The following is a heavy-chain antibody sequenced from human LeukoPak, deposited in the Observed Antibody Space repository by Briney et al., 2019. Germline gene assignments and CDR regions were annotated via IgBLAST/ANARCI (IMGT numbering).Heavy chain of an antibody. CDR2: ISYDGSHQ. V-gene: IGHV3-30*04. D-gene: IGHD6-13*01. CDR1: GFTFSNYA. J-gene: IGHJ6*03. CDR3: AKGAAAAANYYMDV. Sequence: GRSLRLSCAASGFTFSNYANHWVRQGPGKGLEWVAVISYDGSHQDYADSVKGRFTISRDNSKNTLYLQMNSLRAEDTAVYYCAKGAAAAANYYMDVWGKGTTVTVSS.